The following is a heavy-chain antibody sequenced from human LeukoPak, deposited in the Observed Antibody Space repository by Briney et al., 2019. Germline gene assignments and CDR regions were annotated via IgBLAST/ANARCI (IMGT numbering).Heavy chain of an antibody. J-gene: IGHJ4*02. Sequence: KPSETLSLTCAVYGGSFSGYYWSWIRQPPGKGLEWIGEINHSGSTNYNPSLKSRVTISVDTSKNQFSLKLSSVTAADTAVYYCARGGRGATTPKALLDYWGQGTLVTVSS. V-gene: IGHV4-34*01. CDR1: GGSFSGYY. D-gene: IGHD1-26*01. CDR3: ARGGRGATTPKALLDY. CDR2: INHSGST.